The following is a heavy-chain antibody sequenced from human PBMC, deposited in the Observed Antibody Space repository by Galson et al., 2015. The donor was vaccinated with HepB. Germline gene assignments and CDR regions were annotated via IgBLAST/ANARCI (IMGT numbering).Heavy chain of an antibody. Sequence: SLRLSCAASGFTLTNYAMHWVRQAPGTGLEWVAVIWSDGSNTYYADSVKGRFTISRDNSKNTLYLQMNTLRGDDSAVYHCARMVNVDGNLSKGPLDYWGQGTLVTVSS. CDR1: GFTLTNYA. CDR3: ARMVNVDGNLSKGPLDY. V-gene: IGHV3-33*01. D-gene: IGHD2-21*01. J-gene: IGHJ4*02. CDR2: IWSDGSNT.